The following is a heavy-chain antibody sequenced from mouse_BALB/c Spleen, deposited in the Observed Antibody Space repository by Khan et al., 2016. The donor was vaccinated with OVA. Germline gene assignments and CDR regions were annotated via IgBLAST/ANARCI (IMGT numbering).Heavy chain of an antibody. Sequence: EVELVESGGGLVKPGGSLKLSCAASGFTFSDYYMYWVRQTPEKRLEWVATIRDGGSYTYYPDSVKGRFTISRDNAKNNLYLQMSSLKSEDTAMYYCARDRPGTGYAMDYWGQGTSVTVSS. CDR3: ARDRPGTGYAMDY. CDR2: IRDGGSYT. D-gene: IGHD4-1*01. J-gene: IGHJ4*01. CDR1: GFTFSDYY. V-gene: IGHV5-4*02.